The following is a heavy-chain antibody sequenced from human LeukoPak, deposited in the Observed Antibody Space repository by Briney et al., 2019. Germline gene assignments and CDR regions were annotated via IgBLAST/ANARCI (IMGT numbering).Heavy chain of an antibody. CDR1: GYTFTGYY. Sequence: ASVKVSCKASGYTFTGYYMHWVRQAPGQGLEWMGWINPNSGGTNYAQKFQGRVTMTRDTSISTAYMELSRLRSDDTAVYYCARDPGLLWFGEPWGQGTLVTVSS. V-gene: IGHV1-2*02. CDR3: ARDPGLLWFGEP. CDR2: INPNSGGT. J-gene: IGHJ5*02. D-gene: IGHD3-10*01.